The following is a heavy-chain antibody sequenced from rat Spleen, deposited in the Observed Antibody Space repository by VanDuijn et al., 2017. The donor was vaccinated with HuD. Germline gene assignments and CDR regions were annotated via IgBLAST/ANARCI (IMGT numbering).Heavy chain of an antibody. Sequence: EVQLVESGGGLVQPGRSMKLSCAASGFTFSDYGMAWVRQAPTKGLEWVASISTSGVNTYYRDSVKGRFTISRDNAKNTLYLQMDSLRSEDTATYYCARPNYPGFNYFDYWGQGVMVTVSS. J-gene: IGHJ2*01. CDR2: ISTSGVNT. V-gene: IGHV5S13*01. CDR1: GFTFSDYG. D-gene: IGHD1-4*01. CDR3: ARPNYPGFNYFDY.